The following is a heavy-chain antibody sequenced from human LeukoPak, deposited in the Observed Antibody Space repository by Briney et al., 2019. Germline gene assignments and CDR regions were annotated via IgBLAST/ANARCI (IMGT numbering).Heavy chain of an antibody. CDR2: IYHSGST. V-gene: IGHV4-38-2*02. CDR3: ARRDCSSTSCLFDY. Sequence: SETLSLTCTVSGGSISSYYWGWLRQPPGKGLEWIGSIYHSGSTYYNPSLKSRVTISVDTSKNQFSLKLSSVTAADTAVYYCARRDCSSTSCLFDYWGQGTLVTVSS. D-gene: IGHD2-2*01. J-gene: IGHJ4*02. CDR1: GGSISSYY.